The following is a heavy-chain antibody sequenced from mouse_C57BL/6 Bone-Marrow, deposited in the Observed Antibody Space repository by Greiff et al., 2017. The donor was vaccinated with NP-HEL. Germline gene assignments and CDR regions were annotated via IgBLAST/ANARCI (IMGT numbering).Heavy chain of an antibody. CDR2: IDPSDSYT. J-gene: IGHJ4*01. Sequence: LQQPGAELVMPGASVKLSCKASGYTFTSYWMHWVKQRPGQGLEWIGEIDPSDSYTNYNQKFKGKSTLTVDKSSSTAYMQLSSLTSEDSAVYYCARSGTTEGDYWGQGTSVTVSS. D-gene: IGHD1-1*01. CDR1: GYTFTSYW. V-gene: IGHV1-69*01. CDR3: ARSGTTEGDY.